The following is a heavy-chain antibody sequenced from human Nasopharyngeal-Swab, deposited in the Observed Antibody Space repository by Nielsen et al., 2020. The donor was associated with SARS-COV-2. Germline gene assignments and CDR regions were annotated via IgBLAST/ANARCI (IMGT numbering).Heavy chain of an antibody. V-gene: IGHV3-9*01. CDR1: GFTFDDYA. J-gene: IGHJ4*02. CDR2: ISWNSGSI. CDR3: AKGAFGGVIVYYFDY. D-gene: IGHD3-16*02. Sequence: GGSLRLSCAASGFTFDDYAMHWVRQAPGKGPEWVSGISWNSGSIGYADSVKGRFTISRDNAKNSLYLQMNSLRAEGTALHYCAKGAFGGVIVYYFDYWGQGTLVTVSS.